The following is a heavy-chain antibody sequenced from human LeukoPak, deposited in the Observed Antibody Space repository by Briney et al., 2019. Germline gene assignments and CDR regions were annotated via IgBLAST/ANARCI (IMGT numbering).Heavy chain of an antibody. CDR1: GGSISSNSYY. D-gene: IGHD3/OR15-3a*01. V-gene: IGHV4-39*01. Sequence: SSETLSLTCTVSGGSISSNSYYWGWIRQPPGKGLEWIGSLYHSESTYYNPSPKSRVTISVDTSKNQFSLKLSSVTAADTAVYYCARHDFWTFDYWGQGTLVTVSS. J-gene: IGHJ4*02. CDR2: LYHSEST. CDR3: ARHDFWTFDY.